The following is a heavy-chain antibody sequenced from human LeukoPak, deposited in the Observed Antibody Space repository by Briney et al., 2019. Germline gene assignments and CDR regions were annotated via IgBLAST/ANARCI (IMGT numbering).Heavy chain of an antibody. D-gene: IGHD3-3*01. J-gene: IGHJ6*03. CDR2: IYTSGNT. CDR3: AGNLRFLEWLPYYYYYMDV. V-gene: IGHV4-4*09. CDR1: GGSISSYY. Sequence: SETLSLTCTVSGGSISSYYWSWIRQPPGKGLEWIGYIYTSGNTNYNPSLKSRVTISVDTSKNQFSLKLSSVTAADTAVYYCAGNLRFLEWLPYYYYYMDVWGKGTTVTVSS.